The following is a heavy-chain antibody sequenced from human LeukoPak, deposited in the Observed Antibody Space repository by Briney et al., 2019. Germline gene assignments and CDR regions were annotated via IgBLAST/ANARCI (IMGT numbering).Heavy chain of an antibody. D-gene: IGHD3-22*01. V-gene: IGHV3-9*01. CDR1: GFTFSNAW. Sequence: GGSLRLSCAASGFTFSNAWMSWVRQAPGKGLEWVSGISWNSGSIGYADSVKGRFTISRDNAKNSLYLQMNSLRAEDTALYYCAKDWYDSSIFDYWGQGTLVTVSS. J-gene: IGHJ4*02. CDR3: AKDWYDSSIFDY. CDR2: ISWNSGSI.